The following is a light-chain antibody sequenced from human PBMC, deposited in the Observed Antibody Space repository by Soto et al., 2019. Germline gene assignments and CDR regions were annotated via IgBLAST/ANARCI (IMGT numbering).Light chain of an antibody. CDR3: QQYTNRPPWT. Sequence: EIVMTQSPATLSVSPGARATLSCRASQSVGTNLAWYQQKPGQAPRLLIFGTSTRATGIPARFSGSGSGTDFTLTISSVQSDDFAVYYCQQYTNRPPWTFGQGTKVDMK. J-gene: IGKJ1*01. V-gene: IGKV3-15*01. CDR1: QSVGTN. CDR2: GTS.